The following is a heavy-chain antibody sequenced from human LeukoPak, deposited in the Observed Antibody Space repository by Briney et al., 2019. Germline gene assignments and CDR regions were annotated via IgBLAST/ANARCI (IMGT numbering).Heavy chain of an antibody. J-gene: IGHJ4*02. CDR1: GGSFSGYY. D-gene: IGHD4-17*01. CDR3: ARRGVTTFGY. Sequence: SETLSLTCAVYGGSFSGYYWSWIRQPPGKGLEWIGEINHSGSTNYNPSLKSRVTISVDTSKNQFSLKLSSVTAADTAVYYCARRGVTTFGYWGQGTLVTVSS. V-gene: IGHV4-34*01. CDR2: INHSGST.